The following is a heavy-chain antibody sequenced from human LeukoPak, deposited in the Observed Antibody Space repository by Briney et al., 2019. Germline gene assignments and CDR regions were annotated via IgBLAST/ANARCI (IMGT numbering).Heavy chain of an antibody. CDR3: ARVVPAAPPDY. V-gene: IGHV3-74*01. CDR1: GFTFSSYA. CDR2: INTDGSST. Sequence: GGSLRLSCAASGFTFSSYAMSWVRQAPGKGLVWVSRINTDGSSTSYADSVKGRFTISRDNAKNTLYLQMNSLRAEDTAVYYCARVVPAAPPDYWGQGTLVTVSS. D-gene: IGHD2-2*01. J-gene: IGHJ4*02.